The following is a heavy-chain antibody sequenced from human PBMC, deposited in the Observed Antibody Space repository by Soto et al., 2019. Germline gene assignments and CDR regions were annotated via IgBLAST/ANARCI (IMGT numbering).Heavy chain of an antibody. CDR2: IIPILGIA. J-gene: IGHJ4*02. CDR1: GGTFSSYT. Sequence: QVQLVQSGAEVKKPGSSVKVSCKASGGTFSSYTISWVRQAPGQGLEWMGRIIPILGIANYAQKFQGRVTITADKSTSTAYRELSSLRSEDTAVYYCARAGDGYSRLDYWGQGTLVTVSS. CDR3: ARAGDGYSRLDY. D-gene: IGHD5-18*01. V-gene: IGHV1-69*02.